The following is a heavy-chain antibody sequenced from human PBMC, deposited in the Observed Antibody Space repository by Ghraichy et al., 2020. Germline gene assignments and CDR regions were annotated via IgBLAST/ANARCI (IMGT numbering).Heavy chain of an antibody. CDR1: GFTVSSNY. Sequence: GSLRLSCAASGFTVSSNYMNWVRQAPGKGLEWVSVIYIGGSTDYADSVRGRFTISRDSSKNTVYLQMNSLRADDTAVYYCARDTRYHGTYSNYWGQGTLVTVSS. CDR3: ARDTRYHGTYSNY. J-gene: IGHJ4*02. CDR2: IYIGGST. D-gene: IGHD1-26*01. V-gene: IGHV3-53*01.